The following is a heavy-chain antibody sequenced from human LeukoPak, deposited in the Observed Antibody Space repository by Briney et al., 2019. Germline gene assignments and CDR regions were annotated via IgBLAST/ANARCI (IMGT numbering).Heavy chain of an antibody. CDR3: AREIVGSGFDY. J-gene: IGHJ4*02. D-gene: IGHD6-19*01. V-gene: IGHV1-69*04. CDR1: GGTFSSYA. Sequence: GSSVKVSCKASGGTFSSYAISWVRQAPGQGLEWMGRIIPILGIANYAQKFQGRVTITADKSTSTAYMELSSLRSEDTAVYYCAREIVGSGFDYWGQGTLVTVSS. CDR2: IIPILGIA.